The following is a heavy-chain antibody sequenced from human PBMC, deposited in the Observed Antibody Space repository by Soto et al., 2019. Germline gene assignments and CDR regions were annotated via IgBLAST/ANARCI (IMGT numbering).Heavy chain of an antibody. V-gene: IGHV4-39*01. CDR3: ARHGSC. J-gene: IGHJ4*02. Sequence: QLQLQESGPVLVKSSETLSLTCTVSNGSISTTRYNWGWIRQSPGKGLEWIGTIFYTGTTSYNPPLKSRVTITVDTSNNQYTLKLASVTAADTAVYYRARHGSCWGQVNLIVVS. CDR2: IFYTGTT. CDR1: NGSISTTRYN.